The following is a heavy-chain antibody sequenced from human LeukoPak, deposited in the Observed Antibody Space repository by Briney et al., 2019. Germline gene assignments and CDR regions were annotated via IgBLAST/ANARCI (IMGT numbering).Heavy chain of an antibody. V-gene: IGHV4-38-2*02. CDR1: GYSISSGYY. CDR3: ARDLIGYSYDLVDY. J-gene: IGHJ4*02. CDR2: IYHSGST. D-gene: IGHD5-18*01. Sequence: SETLSLTCTVSGYSISSGYYWGWIRQPPGKGLEWIGSIYHSGSTYYNPSLKSRVTISVDTSKNQFSLKLSSVTAADTAVYYRARDLIGYSYDLVDYWGQGTLVTVSS.